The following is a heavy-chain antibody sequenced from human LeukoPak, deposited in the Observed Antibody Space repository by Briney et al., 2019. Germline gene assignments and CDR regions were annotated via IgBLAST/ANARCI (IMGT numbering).Heavy chain of an antibody. D-gene: IGHD6-19*01. CDR2: IVYDGSKK. J-gene: IGHJ4*02. Sequence: QPGGSLRLSCAASGFTFSSYGMSWVRQAPGKGLEWVAFIVYDGSKKYYAESVKGRITISRDNSMNTLSLQMNSLRAEGTAVYYCAKDRPPESSGWWVFDCWGQGTLVTVSS. CDR1: GFTFSSYG. V-gene: IGHV3-30*02. CDR3: AKDRPPESSGWWVFDC.